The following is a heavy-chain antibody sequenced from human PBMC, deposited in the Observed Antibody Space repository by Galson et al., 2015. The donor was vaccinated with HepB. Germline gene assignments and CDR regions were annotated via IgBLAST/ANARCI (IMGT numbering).Heavy chain of an antibody. Sequence: SLTCTVSGGSISSGDYYWSWIRQPPGKGLEWIGYIFYSGSSYYNPSLKSRVTMSIDTSKNQFSLRVRSVTAADTAVYYCVRALGGSYFYGMDVWGQGTTVIVSS. CDR1: GGSISSGDYY. CDR3: VRALGGSYFYGMDV. CDR2: IFYSGSS. J-gene: IGHJ6*02. V-gene: IGHV4-30-4*01.